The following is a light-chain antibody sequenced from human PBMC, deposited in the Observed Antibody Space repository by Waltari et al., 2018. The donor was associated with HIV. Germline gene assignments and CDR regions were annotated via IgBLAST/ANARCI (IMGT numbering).Light chain of an antibody. Sequence: IQMTQSPSILSASVGDRITITCRASQNVDSLLAWYQQRPGRAPKLLIYKASTLEHGVPARFTGSGSGTNFTLTINSLHPDDFATYYCQQYNSDFYTFGLGTRLDLK. CDR1: QNVDSL. CDR3: QQYNSDFYT. V-gene: IGKV1-5*03. CDR2: KAS. J-gene: IGKJ2*01.